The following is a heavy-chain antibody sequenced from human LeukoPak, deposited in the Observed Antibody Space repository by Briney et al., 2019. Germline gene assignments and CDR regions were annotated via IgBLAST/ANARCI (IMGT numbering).Heavy chain of an antibody. J-gene: IGHJ6*02. V-gene: IGHV4-34*01. CDR1: GFTFSSYA. CDR2: INHSGST. CDR3: ARLCLERLGYYYGMDV. Sequence: GSLRLSCAASGFTFSSYAMSWARQPPGKGLEWIGEINHSGSTNYNPSLKSRVTISVDTSKNQFSLKLSSVTAADTAVYYCARLCLERLGYYYGMDVWGQGTTVTVSS. D-gene: IGHD3-16*01.